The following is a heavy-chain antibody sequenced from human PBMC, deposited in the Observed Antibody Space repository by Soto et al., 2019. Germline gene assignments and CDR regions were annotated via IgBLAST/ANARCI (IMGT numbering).Heavy chain of an antibody. CDR1: GYTFTSYG. CDR2: ISAYNGNT. Sequence: ASVKVSCKASGYTFTSYGISWVRQAPGQGLEWMGWISAYNGNTNYAQKLQGRVTMTTDTSTSTAYMELRSLRSDDMAVYYCARDQSAVVVAANWFDPWGQGTLVTVSS. CDR3: ARDQSAVVVAANWFDP. V-gene: IGHV1-18*03. D-gene: IGHD2-15*01. J-gene: IGHJ5*02.